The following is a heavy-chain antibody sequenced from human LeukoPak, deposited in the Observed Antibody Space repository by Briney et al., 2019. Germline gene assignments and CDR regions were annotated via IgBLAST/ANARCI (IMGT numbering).Heavy chain of an antibody. V-gene: IGHV3-30*02. D-gene: IGHD1-26*01. Sequence: GGSLRLSCAASGFTFSSYGMHWVRQAPGKGLEWVAFIRYDGSNKYYADSVKGRFTISRDNSKNTLYLQMNSLRAEDTAVYYCAKDRIVGATTAPFDYWGQGTLVTVSS. CDR1: GFTFSSYG. CDR3: AKDRIVGATTAPFDY. J-gene: IGHJ4*02. CDR2: IRYDGSNK.